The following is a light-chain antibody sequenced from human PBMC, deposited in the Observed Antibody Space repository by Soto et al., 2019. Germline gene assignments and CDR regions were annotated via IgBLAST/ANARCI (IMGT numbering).Light chain of an antibody. CDR1: QAITDS. CDR2: DAS. Sequence: DIQMTQSPSSLSASVGDRVTITCQASQAITDSLNWYQQKPGKAPKLLIYDASNLETGVPSRFSGSGSGTDFTFTISSLQAEDIATYFCQQYANLPYTFGQGTKLEIK. V-gene: IGKV1-33*01. J-gene: IGKJ2*01. CDR3: QQYANLPYT.